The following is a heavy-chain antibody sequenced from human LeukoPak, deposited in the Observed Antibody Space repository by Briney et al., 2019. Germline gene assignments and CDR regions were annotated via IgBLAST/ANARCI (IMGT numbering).Heavy chain of an antibody. CDR2: ISYDGSNK. D-gene: IGHD6-19*01. Sequence: GGSLRLSCAASGFTFSSYAMHWVRQAPGKGLEWVAVISYDGSNKYYADSVKGRFTISRDNSKNTVYLQMNSLRAEDTAVYYCAKEHSGWNYFDYWGQGTLVTVSS. CDR1: GFTFSSYA. V-gene: IGHV3-30-3*01. CDR3: AKEHSGWNYFDY. J-gene: IGHJ4*02.